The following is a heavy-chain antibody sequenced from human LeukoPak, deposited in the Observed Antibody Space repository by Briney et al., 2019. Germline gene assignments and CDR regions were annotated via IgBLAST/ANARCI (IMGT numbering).Heavy chain of an antibody. CDR1: GYTFTGYC. Sequence: GASVKVSCKASGYTFTGYCMHWVRQAPGQGLEWMGWINPNSGGTNYAQKFQGRVTMTRDTSISTAYMELSRLRSDDTAVYYCALSGAHSGNPPDYWGQGTLVTVSS. CDR2: INPNSGGT. J-gene: IGHJ4*02. CDR3: ALSGAHSGNPPDY. D-gene: IGHD3-10*01. V-gene: IGHV1-2*02.